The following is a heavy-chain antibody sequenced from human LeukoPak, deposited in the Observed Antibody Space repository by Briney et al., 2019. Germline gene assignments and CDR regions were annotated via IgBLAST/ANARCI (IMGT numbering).Heavy chain of an antibody. D-gene: IGHD6-19*01. CDR2: INPNSGGT. J-gene: IGHJ4*02. CDR3: ARGIHSSGWPGGY. V-gene: IGHV1-2*02. Sequence: GASVKVSCKASGYTFTGYYMHWVRQAPGQGLEWMGWINPNSGGTNYAQKFQGRVTMTRNISISTAYMELSSLRSEDTAVYYCARGIHSSGWPGGYWGQGTLVTVSS. CDR1: GYTFTGYY.